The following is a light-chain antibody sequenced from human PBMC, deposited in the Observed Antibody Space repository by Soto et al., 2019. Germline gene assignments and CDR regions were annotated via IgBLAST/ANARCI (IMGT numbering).Light chain of an antibody. CDR1: SSNIENNY. V-gene: IGLV1-51*02. CDR3: ATWDSSLSAGV. J-gene: IGLJ1*01. CDR2: EDT. Sequence: QSVLTQPPSVSAVPGQKVTISCSGSSSNIENNYVSWYQQLPGTAPKLLIYEDTTRPSGIPDRFSGSKSGTSATLGITGLQTGDEADYYCATWDSSLSAGVFGTGTKVTVL.